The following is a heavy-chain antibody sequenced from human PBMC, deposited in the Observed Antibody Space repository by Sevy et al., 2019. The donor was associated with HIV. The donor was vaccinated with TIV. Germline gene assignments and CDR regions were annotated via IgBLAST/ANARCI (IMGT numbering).Heavy chain of an antibody. CDR1: GFGLSNHA. D-gene: IGHD2-15*01. J-gene: IGHJ4*02. CDR2: ISYDARKK. Sequence: GGSLRLSCAASGFGLSNHAMIWVRQAPGKGLEWVAGISYDARKKYYADSVRGRFTNSRDDSKNTLYLQMNSLTTEDTAVYYSARLVGYCSGGRCSIIDFWGQGTLVTVSS. V-gene: IGHV3-30*01. CDR3: ARLVGYCSGGRCSIIDF.